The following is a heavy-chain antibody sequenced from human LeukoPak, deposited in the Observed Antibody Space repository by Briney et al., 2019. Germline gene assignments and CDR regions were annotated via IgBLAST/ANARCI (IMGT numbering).Heavy chain of an antibody. Sequence: PSETLSLTCAVYGGSFSGYYWSWIRQPPGKGLEWIGEINHSGSTNYNPSLKSRVTISVDTSKNQSSLKLSSVTAADTAVYYCARGTGPLRAFDIWGQGTMVTVSS. V-gene: IGHV4-34*01. J-gene: IGHJ3*02. CDR1: GGSFSGYY. D-gene: IGHD7-27*01. CDR2: INHSGST. CDR3: ARGTGPLRAFDI.